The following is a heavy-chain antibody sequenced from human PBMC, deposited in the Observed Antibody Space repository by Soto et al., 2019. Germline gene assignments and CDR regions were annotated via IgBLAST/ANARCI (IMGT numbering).Heavy chain of an antibody. CDR2: THHSRGT. Sequence: ASETLSLTCAVSGDSIIGTHWWSWVRRPPGKGLEFIGETHHSRGTNYNPSLRSRVTLSLDESKNEFSLNMDSVTAADTAIYYCVRSVILSGGSYKGLIRLHYFDTWGPGTLVTVSS. J-gene: IGHJ4*02. D-gene: IGHD3-3*01. V-gene: IGHV4-4*02. CDR3: VRSVILSGGSYKGLIRLHYFDT. CDR1: GDSIIGTHW.